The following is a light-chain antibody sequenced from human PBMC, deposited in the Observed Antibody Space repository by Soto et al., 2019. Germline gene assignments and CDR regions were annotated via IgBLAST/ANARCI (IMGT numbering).Light chain of an antibody. CDR1: QSVLYSSDNQNY. CDR2: WAS. J-gene: IGKJ2*01. V-gene: IGKV4-1*01. Sequence: DIVMTQSPDSLAVSLGERATINCKSSQSVLYSSDNQNYLAWYQQKPGQPPKLLIYWASTRESGVPDRFSGSGSGKDFTLTISSLQAEDVAVYYCPQYYSTPYTFGQGTKLEIK. CDR3: PQYYSTPYT.